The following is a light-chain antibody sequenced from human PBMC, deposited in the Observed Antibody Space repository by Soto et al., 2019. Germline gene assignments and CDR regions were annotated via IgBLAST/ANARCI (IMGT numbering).Light chain of an antibody. Sequence: QSVLTQPRSVSGSPGQSVTISCTGTSSDVGAYNHVSWYQQHPGKAPKLMIYDVTKRPSGVPDRFSGSKSGNTASLTISGLQAEDDADYYCCSYVGSFSYVFGTGTKLTVL. CDR1: SSDVGAYNH. V-gene: IGLV2-11*01. CDR3: CSYVGSFSYV. CDR2: DVT. J-gene: IGLJ1*01.